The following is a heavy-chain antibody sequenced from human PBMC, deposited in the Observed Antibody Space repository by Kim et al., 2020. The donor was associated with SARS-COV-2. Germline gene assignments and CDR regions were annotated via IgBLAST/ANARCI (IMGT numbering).Heavy chain of an antibody. Sequence: YYAESVKGRFTISRDNSKNTLYLQMNSLRAEDTAVYYCAKSDGSGSIMDYWGQGTLVTVSS. V-gene: IGHV3-30*02. J-gene: IGHJ4*02. CDR3: AKSDGSGSIMDY. D-gene: IGHD3-10*01.